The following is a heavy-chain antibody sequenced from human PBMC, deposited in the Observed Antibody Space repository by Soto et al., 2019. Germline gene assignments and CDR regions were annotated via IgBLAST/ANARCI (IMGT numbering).Heavy chain of an antibody. CDR3: ARLSGYDPAGAADK. J-gene: IGHJ4*02. CDR1: GASVSSAEHY. CDR2: TYYSGGS. Sequence: QVQLQESGPGLVKASQTLSLTCTLSGASVSSAEHYWSWIRQPPGKGLEWIGYTYYSGGSYYNASLQRRVSTSVDTYKNQYSLKLTSVTAADTAVYYCARLSGYDPAGAADKWGPGILVSVSS. V-gene: IGHV4-30-4*01. D-gene: IGHD5-12*01.